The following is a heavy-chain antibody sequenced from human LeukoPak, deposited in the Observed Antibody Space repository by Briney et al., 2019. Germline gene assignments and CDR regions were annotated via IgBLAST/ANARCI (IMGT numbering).Heavy chain of an antibody. CDR3: ARLNGEYSAYFDY. D-gene: IGHD2-8*01. Sequence: GESLKISCKGSGYSFTNYWIGWVRQMPGKGLEWMGIIYPGDSDTRYSSSFQGHVTISADKSISTAYLQWSSLKASDTAMYYCARLNGEYSAYFDYWGQGTLSTVSS. CDR1: GYSFTNYW. V-gene: IGHV5-51*01. J-gene: IGHJ4*02. CDR2: IYPGDSDT.